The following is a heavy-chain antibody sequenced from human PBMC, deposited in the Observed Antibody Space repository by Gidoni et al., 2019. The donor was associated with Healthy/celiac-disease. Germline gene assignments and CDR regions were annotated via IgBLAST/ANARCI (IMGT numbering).Heavy chain of an antibody. D-gene: IGHD3-22*01. CDR3: ARLHRGYYYDSSGHPSGPFDY. V-gene: IGHV1-69*01. Sequence: QVQLVQSGAEAKKPGSSVKVSCKASGGTFSSYAISWVRQAPGQGLEWMGGIIPIFGTANYAQKFQGRVTITADESTSTAYMELSSLRSEDTAVYYCARLHRGYYYDSSGHPSGPFDYWGQGTLVTVSS. CDR2: IIPIFGTA. J-gene: IGHJ4*02. CDR1: GGTFSSYA.